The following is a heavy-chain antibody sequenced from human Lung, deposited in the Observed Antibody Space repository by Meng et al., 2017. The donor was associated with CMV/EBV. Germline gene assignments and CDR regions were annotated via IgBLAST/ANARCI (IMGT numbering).Heavy chain of an antibody. CDR2: TWPGRGT. D-gene: IGHD1-26*01. J-gene: IGHJ4*02. V-gene: IGHV4-61*01. Sequence: SETLSLTXIVSGGVVSSANYHWNWIRQTPGKGLEWIGQTWPGRGTNYNPSLESRLAISLDTSKNQFTLQLSSVTPADTAVYYCAGLIVGNGGRGNWGQGTLVTVSS. CDR1: GGVVSSANYH. CDR3: AGLIVGNGGRGN.